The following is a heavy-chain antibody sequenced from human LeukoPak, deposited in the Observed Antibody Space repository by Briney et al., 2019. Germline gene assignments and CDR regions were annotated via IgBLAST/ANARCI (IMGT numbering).Heavy chain of an antibody. V-gene: IGHV5-51*01. CDR3: ARHIGLVAPDGFDI. D-gene: IGHD2-8*02. CDR1: GYDFTNYW. Sequence: GESLKISCKGSGYDFTNYWIGWVRQMPGKGLEWMGIIYPGDSDTRYSPSFQGQVTISVDKSISTAYLQWSSLKASDTAMYYCARHIGLVAPDGFDIWGQGTMVPVSS. CDR2: IYPGDSDT. J-gene: IGHJ3*02.